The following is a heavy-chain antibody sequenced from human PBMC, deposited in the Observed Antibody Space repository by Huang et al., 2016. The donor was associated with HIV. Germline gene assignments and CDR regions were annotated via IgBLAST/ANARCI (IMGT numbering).Heavy chain of an antibody. Sequence: QVRLHQWGTGLVRPSETLSLTCAVYGGPLSGHYWSWVRLPPGGSLEWLGEVNHRGSANYNPSPKSRLSRSIDTSKKQFSLKLGSVTAADTALYYCARSLMGEDPFDIWGQGTLVTVSS. D-gene: IGHD3-16*01. CDR2: VNHRGSA. V-gene: IGHV4-34*01. CDR3: ARSLMGEDPFDI. CDR1: GGPLSGHY. J-gene: IGHJ3*02.